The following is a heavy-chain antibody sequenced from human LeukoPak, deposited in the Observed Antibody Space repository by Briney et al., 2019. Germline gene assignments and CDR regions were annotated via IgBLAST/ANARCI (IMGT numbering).Heavy chain of an antibody. CDR1: GFTVDSNY. CDR3: AREVELLWFGEPTAYYFDY. J-gene: IGHJ4*02. CDR2: IYTGGNT. V-gene: IGHV3-53*01. Sequence: GGSLRLSCAASGFTVDSNYLSWVRQAPGKGLEWVSTIYTGGNTYYAASVKGRFTISRDFSKNTLYLQMNSLRAEDTAVYYCAREVELLWFGEPTAYYFDYWGQGTLVTVSS. D-gene: IGHD3-10*01.